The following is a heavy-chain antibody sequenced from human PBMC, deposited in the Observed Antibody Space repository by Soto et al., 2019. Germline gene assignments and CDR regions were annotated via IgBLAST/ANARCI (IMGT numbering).Heavy chain of an antibody. D-gene: IGHD3-22*01. J-gene: IGHJ4*02. CDR2: IWYDGSNK. CDR1: GFTFSSYG. V-gene: IGHV3-30*02. CDR3: AKGRDYYDSSGYYPDY. Sequence: PGGSLRLSCAASGFTFSSYGMHWVRQAPGKGLEWVAVIWYDGSNKYYADSVKGRFTISRDNSKNTLYLQMNSLRAEDTAVYYCAKGRDYYDSSGYYPDYWGQGTLVTVSS.